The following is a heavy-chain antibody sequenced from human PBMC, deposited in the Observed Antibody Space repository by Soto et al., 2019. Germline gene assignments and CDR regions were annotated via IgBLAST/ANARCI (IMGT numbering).Heavy chain of an antibody. Sequence: QITLKESGPTLVKPTQTLTLTCTFSGFSLNTNGVSVGWVRQPPGRALEWLALIYWDDDQHYSPSLKSRLTIXKXXYKNQVVLTMTNMDPVDTATYYCAHRTGYGALFDYWGQGTLVTVSS. CDR2: IYWDDDQ. V-gene: IGHV2-5*02. D-gene: IGHD4-17*01. CDR3: AHRTGYGALFDY. J-gene: IGHJ4*02. CDR1: GFSLNTNGVS.